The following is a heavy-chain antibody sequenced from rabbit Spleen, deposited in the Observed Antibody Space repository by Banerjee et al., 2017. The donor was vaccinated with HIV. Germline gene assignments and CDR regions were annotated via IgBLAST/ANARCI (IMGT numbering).Heavy chain of an antibody. J-gene: IGHJ4*01. D-gene: IGHD1-1*01. CDR3: ARDLVAVIGWNFNL. Sequence: EQLEESGGGLVKPEGSLTLTCKASGVSLNDKDVMCWVRRAPGKGLEWISCINVITGKSVDASWAKGRFIMSRISSTTVTLQMTSLTAADTATYFCARDLVAVIGWNFNLWGPGTLVTV. CDR1: GVSLNDKDV. V-gene: IGHV1S45*01. CDR2: INVITGKS.